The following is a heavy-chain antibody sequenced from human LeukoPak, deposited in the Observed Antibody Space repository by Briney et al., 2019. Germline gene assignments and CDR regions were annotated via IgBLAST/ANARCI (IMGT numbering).Heavy chain of an antibody. J-gene: IGHJ4*02. Sequence: GEPLNFPCKGSGYSFTSYWIGWVRQMPGKGPEGMGIIYPGDSDTRYSPSFQSQVTISADKSISTAYLQWSSLKASDTAMYYCARHRSPYYFDYWGQGTLVTVAS. CDR1: GYSFTSYW. CDR3: ARHRSPYYFDY. V-gene: IGHV5-51*01. CDR2: IYPGDSDT.